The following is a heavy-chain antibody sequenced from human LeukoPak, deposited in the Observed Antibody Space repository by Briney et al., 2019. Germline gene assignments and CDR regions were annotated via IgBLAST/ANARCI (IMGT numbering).Heavy chain of an antibody. J-gene: IGHJ6*03. D-gene: IGHD6-6*01. CDR3: ARDFSSSSSVYYYYYMDV. V-gene: IGHV4-4*07. CDR1: GGSFSGYY. CDR2: IYTSGST. Sequence: SETLSLTCAVYGGSFSGYYWSWIRQPAGKGLEWIGRIYTSGSTNYNPSLKSRVTISVDTSKNQFSLRLNSVTAADTAVYYCARDFSSSSSVYYYYYMDVWGKGTTVTVSS.